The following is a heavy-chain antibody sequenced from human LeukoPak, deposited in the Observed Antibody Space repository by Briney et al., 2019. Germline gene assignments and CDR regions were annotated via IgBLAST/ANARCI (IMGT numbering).Heavy chain of an antibody. CDR3: ARAGSTIFGVVIPRYFDY. CDR1: GGSFSGYS. D-gene: IGHD3-3*01. CDR2: INHRGST. J-gene: IGHJ4*02. V-gene: IGHV4-34*01. Sequence: SETLSLTCAGDGGSFSGYSWSWISQPPWKGLEWIGEINHRGSTNYNPSLKGRVTISVDTSKNQFSLKLSSVIAADTAVYYCARAGSTIFGVVIPRYFDYWGEGTLVTVSS.